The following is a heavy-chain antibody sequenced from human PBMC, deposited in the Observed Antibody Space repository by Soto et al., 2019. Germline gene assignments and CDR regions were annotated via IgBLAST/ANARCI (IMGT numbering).Heavy chain of an antibody. CDR2: IYSGGST. J-gene: IGHJ3*02. Sequence: RVSCAAAEGTSIGNGRSCVRKETGKGLEWVSVIYSGGSTYYADSVKGRFTISRDNSKNTLYFQMNSLRAEDTAVYYCARESYDSSGYGAFDIWGQGTMVTVSS. CDR1: EGTSIGNG. V-gene: IGHV3-53*01. CDR3: ARESYDSSGYGAFDI. D-gene: IGHD3-22*01.